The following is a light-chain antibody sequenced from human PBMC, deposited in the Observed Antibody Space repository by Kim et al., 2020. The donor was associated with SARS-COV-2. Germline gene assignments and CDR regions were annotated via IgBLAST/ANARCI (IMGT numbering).Light chain of an antibody. CDR1: RSVSSN. V-gene: IGKV3-15*01. CDR3: QHYNNWPYT. J-gene: IGKJ2*01. Sequence: REEGAPLYCRARRSVSSNLAWSQQKPGQAPRLLCYGASTRATDIQARFSGSGYGTEFTLTISSLQSEDFAVYYCQHYNNWPYTFGQGTKLEI. CDR2: GAS.